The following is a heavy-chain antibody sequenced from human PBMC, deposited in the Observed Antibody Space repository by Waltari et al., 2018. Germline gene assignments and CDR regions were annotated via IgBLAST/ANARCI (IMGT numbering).Heavy chain of an antibody. CDR3: ARAPGYYGSGSPRYDI. CDR1: GYTFTSYD. CDR2: MNPNSGNT. V-gene: IGHV1-8*01. J-gene: IGHJ3*02. Sequence: QVQLVQSGAEVKKPGASVKVSCKASGYTFTSYDINWVRQATGQGLEWMGWMNPNSGNTGYAQKFQGRVTMTRNTSISTAYMELSSLRSEDTTVYYCARAPGYYGSGSPRYDIWGQGTMVTVSS. D-gene: IGHD3-10*01.